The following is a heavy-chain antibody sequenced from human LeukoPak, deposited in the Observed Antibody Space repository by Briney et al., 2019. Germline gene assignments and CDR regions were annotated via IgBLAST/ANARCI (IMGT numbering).Heavy chain of an antibody. CDR1: GYTFTGYY. CDR2: INPNSGGT. Sequence: GASVKVSCKASGYTFTGYYMHWVRQAPGQGLEWMGWINPNSGGTNYAQKFQGWVTMTRDTSISTAYMELSRLRSEDTAVYYCASPTVTTTPNAFDIWGQGTMVTVSS. D-gene: IGHD4-17*01. J-gene: IGHJ3*02. V-gene: IGHV1-2*04. CDR3: ASPTVTTTPNAFDI.